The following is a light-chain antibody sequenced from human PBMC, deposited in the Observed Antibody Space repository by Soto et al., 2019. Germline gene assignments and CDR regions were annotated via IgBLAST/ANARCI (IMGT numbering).Light chain of an antibody. CDR2: EVS. J-gene: IGLJ1*01. Sequence: QSALTQPASVSGSPGQSITISCTATSGGVGDFDYVSWYQQHPGEAPKLIIYEVSHRPSGVSDRFSGSKSGDTASLTISGLRADDEASYYCHSHTTTNSLVFGTGTKLTVL. CDR3: HSHTTTNSLV. V-gene: IGLV2-14*01. CDR1: SGGVGDFDY.